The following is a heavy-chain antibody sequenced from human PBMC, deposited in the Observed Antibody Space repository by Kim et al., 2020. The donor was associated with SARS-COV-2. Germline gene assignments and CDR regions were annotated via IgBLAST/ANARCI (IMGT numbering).Heavy chain of an antibody. D-gene: IGHD2-15*01. Sequence: VKGRFTISRDNSKNTVYLQMNSLRAEDTAVYYCAKATVGLCSGGSCYPLDYWGQGALVTVSS. V-gene: IGHV3-23*01. J-gene: IGHJ4*02. CDR3: AKATVGLCSGGSCYPLDY.